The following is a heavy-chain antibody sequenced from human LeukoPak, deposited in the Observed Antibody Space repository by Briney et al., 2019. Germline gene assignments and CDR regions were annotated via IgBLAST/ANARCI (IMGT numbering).Heavy chain of an antibody. CDR2: IYYSGST. V-gene: IGHV4-39*01. Sequence: SETLSLTCTVSGGSISSSSYYWGWIRQPPGKGLEWIGGIYYSGSTYYNPSLKSRVTISVDTSKNQFSLKLSSVTAADTAVYYCARSPLEGRFAGNYDYYMDVWGKGTTVTVSS. D-gene: IGHD3-3*01. J-gene: IGHJ6*03. CDR3: ARSPLEGRFAGNYDYYMDV. CDR1: GGSISSSSYY.